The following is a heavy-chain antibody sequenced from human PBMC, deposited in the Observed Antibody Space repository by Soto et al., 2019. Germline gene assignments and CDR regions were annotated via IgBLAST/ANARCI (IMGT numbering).Heavy chain of an antibody. D-gene: IGHD4-17*01. CDR2: IYYSGST. V-gene: IGHV4-31*03. CDR3: AREATVTTSGAFDI. J-gene: IGHJ3*02. CDR1: GGSISSGGYY. Sequence: QVQLQESGPGLVKPSQTLSLTCTVSGGSISSGGYYWSWIRQHPGKGLEWIGYIYYSGSTYYNPSLKSRVTISVDTYKNQFSLKLSSVTAADTAVYYCAREATVTTSGAFDIWGQGTMVTVSS.